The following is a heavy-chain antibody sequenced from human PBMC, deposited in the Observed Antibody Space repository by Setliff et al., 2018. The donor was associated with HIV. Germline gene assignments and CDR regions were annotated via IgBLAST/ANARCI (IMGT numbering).Heavy chain of an antibody. D-gene: IGHD4-17*01. V-gene: IGHV1-24*01. Sequence: ASVKVSCKVSGYTLTELSMHWVRQAPGKGLEWMGGFDPEDGETMYAARFQGRVTITADTSTDTAYMEVSSLRSEDTAVYYCAARLSYGAAFQHWGQGTLVTVSS. CDR3: AARLSYGAAFQH. CDR2: FDPEDGET. CDR1: GYTLTELS. J-gene: IGHJ1*01.